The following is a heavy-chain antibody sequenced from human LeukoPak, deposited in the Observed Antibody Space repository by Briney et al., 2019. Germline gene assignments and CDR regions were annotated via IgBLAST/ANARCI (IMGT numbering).Heavy chain of an antibody. J-gene: IGHJ4*02. CDR2: NNPIFGTA. D-gene: IGHD3-22*01. V-gene: IGHV1-69*05. CDR1: GGTFSSYA. Sequence: SVKVSCKASGGTFSSYAISWVRQAPGQGLEWRGRNNPIFGTANYAQKFQGRVTITTDESTSTAYMELSSLRSEDTAVYYCARDRSYYDSSGFLDYWGQGTLVTVSS. CDR3: ARDRSYYDSSGFLDY.